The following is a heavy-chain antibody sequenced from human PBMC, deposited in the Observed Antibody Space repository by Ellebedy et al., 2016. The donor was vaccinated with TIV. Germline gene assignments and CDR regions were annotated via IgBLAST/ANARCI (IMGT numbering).Heavy chain of an antibody. J-gene: IGHJ4*02. V-gene: IGHV3-23*01. CDR1: GFTFSSYA. Sequence: GESLKISXAASGFTFSSYAMSWVRQAPGKGLEWVAAIGGTGVATFYADSVRGRFTISRDNSKNTLYLQINSLRAEDTAVYYCAKGVLFRLGAEDWGQGTLVTVSS. CDR2: IGGTGVAT. CDR3: AKGVLFRLGAED. D-gene: IGHD3-16*01.